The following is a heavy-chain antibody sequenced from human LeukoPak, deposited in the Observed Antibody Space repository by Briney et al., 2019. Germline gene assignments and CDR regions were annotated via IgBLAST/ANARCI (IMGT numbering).Heavy chain of an antibody. Sequence: GGALRLCCAASGFSFSSYSMNWVRQAPGLVLERVSYISISGSTIYYADAVEGRFTISRDNAKNSLYLQMNSLRDEDTAVYYCARDRATVTTADAFDIWGRGTVVTVSS. CDR1: GFSFSSYS. V-gene: IGHV3-48*02. CDR2: ISISGSTI. J-gene: IGHJ3*02. CDR3: ARDRATVTTADAFDI. D-gene: IGHD4-17*01.